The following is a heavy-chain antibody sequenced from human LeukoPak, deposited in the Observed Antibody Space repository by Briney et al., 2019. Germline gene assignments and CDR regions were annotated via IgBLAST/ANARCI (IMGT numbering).Heavy chain of an antibody. Sequence: GGSLRLSCAASGFTFSSHWMTWVRQAPGKGLEWVANIKEDGTRKNYVDSVKGRFTISRDNAKNSLYLQMSGLRAEDTAIYYCTRVGYIDEGIDYWGQGTLVTVSS. D-gene: IGHD5-24*01. CDR2: IKEDGTRK. CDR3: TRVGYIDEGIDY. V-gene: IGHV3-7*04. J-gene: IGHJ4*02. CDR1: GFTFSSHW.